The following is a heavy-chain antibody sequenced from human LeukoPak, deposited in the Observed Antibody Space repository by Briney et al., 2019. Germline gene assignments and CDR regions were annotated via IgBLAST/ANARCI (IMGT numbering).Heavy chain of an antibody. V-gene: IGHV4-39*01. J-gene: IGHJ4*02. CDR2: IYYSGST. Sequence: SETLSLTCTVSGGSISSSSYYWGWIRQPPGKGLEWIGSIYYSGSTYYNPSLKSRVTISVDTSKNQFSLKLSSVTAADTAVYYCARHSAMATISYWGQGTLVTVSS. CDR3: ARHSAMATISY. D-gene: IGHD5-24*01. CDR1: GGSISSSSYY.